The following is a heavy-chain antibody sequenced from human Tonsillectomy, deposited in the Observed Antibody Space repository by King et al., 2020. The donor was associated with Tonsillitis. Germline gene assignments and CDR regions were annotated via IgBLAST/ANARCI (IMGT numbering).Heavy chain of an antibody. V-gene: IGHV3-30*02. CDR2: IRYDGSNK. CDR3: AKEGVEAYFDY. Sequence: QLVQSGGGVVQPGGSLRLSCAASGFTFSSYSMHWVRQAPGKGLEWVAFIRYDGSNKYYADSVKGRFTISRDNSKNTLYLQMNSLRAEDTAVYYCAKEGVEAYFDYWGQGTLVTVSS. J-gene: IGHJ4*02. D-gene: IGHD2-15*01. CDR1: GFTFSSYS.